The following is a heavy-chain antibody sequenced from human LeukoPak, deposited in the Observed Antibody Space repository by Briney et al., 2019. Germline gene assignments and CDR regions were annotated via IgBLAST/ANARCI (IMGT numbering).Heavy chain of an antibody. Sequence: GASVKVSCKASGCTFSSYAISWVRQAPGQGLEWMGRIIPILGIANYAQKFQGRVTITADKSTSTAYMELSSLRSEDTAVYYCASGLAAAPNNWFDPWGQGTLVTVSS. J-gene: IGHJ5*02. V-gene: IGHV1-69*04. D-gene: IGHD6-13*01. CDR1: GCTFSSYA. CDR2: IIPILGIA. CDR3: ASGLAAAPNNWFDP.